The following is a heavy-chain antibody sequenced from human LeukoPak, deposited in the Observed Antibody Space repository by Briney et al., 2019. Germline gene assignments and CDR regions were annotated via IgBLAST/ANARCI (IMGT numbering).Heavy chain of an antibody. D-gene: IGHD4-17*01. CDR3: ARPDDYGDQGVDY. Sequence: PGGSLRLSCAASGFTLSNYWMHWVRQAPGKGLVWVAHINGDGSSTTHADSVKGRFTISRDNAKNTLYLQMNSLRAEDTAVYYCARPDDYGDQGVDYWGQGTLVTVSS. V-gene: IGHV3-74*01. CDR1: GFTLSNYW. CDR2: INGDGSST. J-gene: IGHJ4*02.